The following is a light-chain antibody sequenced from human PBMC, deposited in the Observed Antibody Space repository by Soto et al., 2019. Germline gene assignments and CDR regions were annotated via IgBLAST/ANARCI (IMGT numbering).Light chain of an antibody. J-gene: IGKJ1*01. CDR2: GAS. CDR1: QIVTSSY. V-gene: IGKV3-20*01. CDR3: QQYGSSGT. Sequence: EVVLTQSPGSLSLSPGERATLSCRASQIVTSSYLAWYQQKPGQAPKLIIFGASIRATDVPDRFSGSGSGTAFTLTISRLEPEDFAVYYCQQYGSSGTFGQGTKVDIK.